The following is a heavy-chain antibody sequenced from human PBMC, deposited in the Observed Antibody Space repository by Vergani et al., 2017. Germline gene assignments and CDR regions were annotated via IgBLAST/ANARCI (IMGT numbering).Heavy chain of an antibody. CDR3: AREGVDRRSYTSTRYKGWFDP. D-gene: IGHD6-13*01. CDR1: GGSFSGYY. V-gene: IGHV4-34*02. J-gene: IGHJ5*02. CDR2: INHSGST. Sequence: QVQLQQWGAGLLKPSETLSLTCAVYGGSFSGYYWSWIRQPPDKGLEWIGEINHSGSTNYNPSLKSRVTMSVDTSKNQFSLKLNSVTAADTAVYYCAREGVDRRSYTSTRYKGWFDPWGQGTLVTVSS.